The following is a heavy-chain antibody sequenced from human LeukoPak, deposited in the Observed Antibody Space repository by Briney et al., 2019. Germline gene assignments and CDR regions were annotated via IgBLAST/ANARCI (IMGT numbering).Heavy chain of an antibody. Sequence: PSETLSLTCTVSGGSISSGGYYWSWIRQHPGKGLEWIGYIYYSGSTYYNPSLKSRVTISVDTSKNQFSLKLSSVTAADTAVYYCGSSSGYPNDAFDIWGQGTMVTVSS. CDR2: IYYSGST. V-gene: IGHV4-31*03. D-gene: IGHD3-22*01. J-gene: IGHJ3*02. CDR3: GSSSGYPNDAFDI. CDR1: GGSISSGGYY.